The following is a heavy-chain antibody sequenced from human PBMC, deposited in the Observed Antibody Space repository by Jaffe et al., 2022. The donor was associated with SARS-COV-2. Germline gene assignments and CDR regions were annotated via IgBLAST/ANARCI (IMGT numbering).Heavy chain of an antibody. CDR2: INPSGGST. CDR3: ARDLVEQWLIRGAYYYYGMDV. V-gene: IGHV1-46*01. J-gene: IGHJ6*02. Sequence: QVQLVQSGAEVKKPGASVKVSCKASGYTFTSYYMHWVRQAPGQGLEWMGIINPSGGSTSYAQKFQGRVTMTRDTSTSTVYMELSSLRSEDTAVYYCARDLVEQWLIRGAYYYYGMDVWGQGTTVTVSS. D-gene: IGHD6-19*01. CDR1: GYTFTSYY.